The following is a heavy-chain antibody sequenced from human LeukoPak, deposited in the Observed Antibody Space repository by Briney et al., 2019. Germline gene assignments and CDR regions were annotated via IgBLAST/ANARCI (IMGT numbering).Heavy chain of an antibody. V-gene: IGHV3-23*01. J-gene: IGHJ4*02. Sequence: GGSLRLSCAASGFTFSSYAMSWVRQAPGKGLEWVSAISGSGGSTYYADSVKGRFTISRDNSKNTLDLQMNSLRAEDTAVYYCAKEGLGYSYGDLDYWGQGTLVTVSS. CDR1: GFTFSSYA. CDR3: AKEGLGYSYGDLDY. CDR2: ISGSGGST. D-gene: IGHD5-18*01.